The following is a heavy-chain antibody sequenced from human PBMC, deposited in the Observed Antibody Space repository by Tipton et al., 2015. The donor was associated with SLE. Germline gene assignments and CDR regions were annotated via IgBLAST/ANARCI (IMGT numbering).Heavy chain of an antibody. Sequence: TLSLTCSVSGDSISSHYWSWIRQPPGKGLEWIGDIFYSGSTNYNPSLKSRVTISVDTSKNQFSLTLNSVTAADTAVYYCARHSGDYYYYDLDGWGQGTTVTVFS. J-gene: IGHJ6*02. CDR1: GDSISSHY. CDR3: ARHSGDYYYYDLDG. CDR2: IFYSGST. V-gene: IGHV4-59*08.